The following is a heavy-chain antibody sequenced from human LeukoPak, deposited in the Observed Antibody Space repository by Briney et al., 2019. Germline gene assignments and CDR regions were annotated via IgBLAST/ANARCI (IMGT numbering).Heavy chain of an antibody. CDR3: AKRGVVIRVILVGFHKEAYYFDS. J-gene: IGHJ4*02. CDR1: GITLSNYG. Sequence: GGSLRLSCAVSGITLSNYGMSWVRQAPGKGLEWVAGISGSGGSTNYADSVKGRFTISRDSPKNTLYLQMNSLRAEDTAVYFCAKRGVVIRVILVGFHKEAYYFDSWGQGALATVSS. CDR2: ISGSGGST. D-gene: IGHD3-22*01. V-gene: IGHV3-23*01.